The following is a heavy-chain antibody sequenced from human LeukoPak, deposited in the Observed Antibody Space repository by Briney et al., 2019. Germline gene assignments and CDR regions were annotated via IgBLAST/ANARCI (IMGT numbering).Heavy chain of an antibody. CDR1: GGSISSYY. CDR2: IYYSGST. V-gene: IGHV4-59*01. Sequence: SETLSLTCTVSGGSISSYYWSWIRQPPGKGLEWIGYIYYSGSTNYNPSLKSRVTISVDTSKNQFSLKLSSVTAADTAVYYCARDRITMVRGGSWDAFDIWGQGTMVTVSS. D-gene: IGHD3-10*01. CDR3: ARDRITMVRGGSWDAFDI. J-gene: IGHJ3*02.